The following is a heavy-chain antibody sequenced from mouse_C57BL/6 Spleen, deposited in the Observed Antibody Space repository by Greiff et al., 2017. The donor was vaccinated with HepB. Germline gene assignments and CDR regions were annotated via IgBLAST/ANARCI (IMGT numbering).Heavy chain of an antibody. J-gene: IGHJ4*01. V-gene: IGHV5-4*01. Sequence: EVKLVESGGGLVKPGGSLKLSCAASGFTFSSYAMSWVRQTPEKRLEWVATISDGGSYTYYPDNVKGRFTISRDNAKNNLYLQMSHLKSEDTAMYYCARDRLEGAMDYWGQGTSVTVSS. CDR3: ARDRLEGAMDY. CDR2: ISDGGSYT. CDR1: GFTFSSYA.